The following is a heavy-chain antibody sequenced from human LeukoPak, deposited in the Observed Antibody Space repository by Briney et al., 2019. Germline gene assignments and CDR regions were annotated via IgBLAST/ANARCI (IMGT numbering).Heavy chain of an antibody. Sequence: GGSLRLSCAASGFTFSSYAMSWVRQAPGKGLEWVSAISGSGGSTCYADSVKGRFTISRDNSKNTLYLQMNSLRAEDTAVYYCAKDSLIRDFWSGPPYGMDVWGQGTTVTVSS. CDR3: AKDSLIRDFWSGPPYGMDV. D-gene: IGHD3-3*01. V-gene: IGHV3-23*01. CDR2: ISGSGGST. CDR1: GFTFSSYA. J-gene: IGHJ6*02.